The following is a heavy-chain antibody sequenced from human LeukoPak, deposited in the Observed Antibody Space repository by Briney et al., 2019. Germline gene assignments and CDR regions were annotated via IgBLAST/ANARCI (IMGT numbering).Heavy chain of an antibody. V-gene: IGHV4-4*07. CDR2: IYTSGST. J-gene: IGHJ5*02. CDR3: ARGIVVVPAASWFDP. D-gene: IGHD2-2*01. CDR1: GGSISSYY. Sequence: PSETLSLTCTVSGGSISSYYWSWIRQPAGKGLEWIGRIYTSGSTNYNPSLKSRVTMSVDTSKNQFSLKLSSVTAADTAVYYCARGIVVVPAASWFDPWGQGTLVTVSS.